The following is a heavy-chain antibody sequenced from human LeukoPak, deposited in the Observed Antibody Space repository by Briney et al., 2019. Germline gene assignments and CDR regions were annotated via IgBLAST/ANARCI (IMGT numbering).Heavy chain of an antibody. V-gene: IGHV1-69*13. J-gene: IGHJ4*02. D-gene: IGHD4-23*01. CDR1: VCTFSSYD. Sequence: GASVKVSCKASVCTFSSYDISWVRQAPGQGLEWMGGITPIFGTAKYAQKFQGRVTITAVESMSTAYMELSSLRSEDTAVYYCARGWLAETTVVTPYNYWGQGTLVTVSS. CDR2: ITPIFGTA. CDR3: ARGWLAETTVVTPYNY.